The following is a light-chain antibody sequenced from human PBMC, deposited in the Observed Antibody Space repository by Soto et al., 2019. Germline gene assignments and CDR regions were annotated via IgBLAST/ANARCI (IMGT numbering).Light chain of an antibody. Sequence: DIQMTQSPSSLSASVGDRVTITCRASHVINNLAWYQQKPGKVPKLLIYAASTLQSGVPFRFSGSGSGTDFTLTISSLQPEDVATYYCQKYNSAPWTFGQGTKVEIK. V-gene: IGKV1-27*01. CDR3: QKYNSAPWT. J-gene: IGKJ1*01. CDR1: HVINN. CDR2: AAS.